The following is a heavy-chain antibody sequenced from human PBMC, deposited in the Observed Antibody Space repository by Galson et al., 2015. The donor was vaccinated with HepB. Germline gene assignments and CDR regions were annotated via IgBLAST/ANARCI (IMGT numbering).Heavy chain of an antibody. J-gene: IGHJ6*02. CDR3: ARTYYSYGMDV. CDR1: GFSLTTSGMC. Sequence: PALVKPTQTLTLTCTFSGFSLTTSGMCVSWIRQPPGKALEWLASIDWDDDEYYSTSLKTRPTISKDTSKNQVVLTMTNMDPVDTATYYCARTYYSYGMDVWGQGTTVTVSS. CDR2: IDWDDDE. V-gene: IGHV2-70*11.